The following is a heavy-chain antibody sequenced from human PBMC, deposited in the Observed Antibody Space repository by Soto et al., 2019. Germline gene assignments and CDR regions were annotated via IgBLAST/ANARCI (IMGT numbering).Heavy chain of an antibody. Sequence: QLQLQESGSGLVKPSQTLSLTCAVSGGSISSGGYSWSWIRQPPGKGLEWIGYIYHSGSTYYNPHITSRVTLSVARTNNQISRALSSVTAADTAGYYCTRAGVLGAMAVDYWGQGTLVTVSS. CDR1: GGSISSGGYS. CDR2: IYHSGST. CDR3: TRAGVLGAMAVDY. V-gene: IGHV4-30-2*01. J-gene: IGHJ4*02. D-gene: IGHD1-26*01.